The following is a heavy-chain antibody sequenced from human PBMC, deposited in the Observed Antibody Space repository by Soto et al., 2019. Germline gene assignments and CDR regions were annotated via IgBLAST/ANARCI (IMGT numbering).Heavy chain of an antibody. CDR1: GFTFSGYG. Sequence: QVQLVESGGGVVQPGRSLRLSCAASGFTFSGYGMHWVRQAPGKGLEWVALISYDGTNKYYADSVKGRFTISRDNSKITLYLQMSSLRAADTAVYYCWNLVYSSGLSADFWGQGTLVTVSS. J-gene: IGHJ4*02. CDR3: WNLVYSSGLSADF. V-gene: IGHV3-30*18. CDR2: ISYDGTNK. D-gene: IGHD6-19*01.